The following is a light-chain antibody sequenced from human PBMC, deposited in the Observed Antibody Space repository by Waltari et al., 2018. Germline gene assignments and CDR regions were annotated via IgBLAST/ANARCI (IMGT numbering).Light chain of an antibody. CDR1: SSNIGSNT. V-gene: IGLV1-44*01. J-gene: IGLJ1*01. CDR2: RNN. CDR3: AAWDDSFYV. Sequence: QSVLTQPPSASGTPGQRVTISCSGSSSNIGSNTVNWYQQLPGTAPKLLIYRNNQRPSGVPDRVSVCKSGTSASLAISGLHAEDEADYYCAAWDDSFYVFVTGTKVTVL.